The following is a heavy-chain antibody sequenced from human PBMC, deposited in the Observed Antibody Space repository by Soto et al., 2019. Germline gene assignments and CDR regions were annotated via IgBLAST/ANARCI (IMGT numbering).Heavy chain of an antibody. V-gene: IGHV1-69*01. D-gene: IGHD3-22*01. CDR3: ARGASGYVWFNEI. CDR1: GGLFSTYA. CDR2: IIPVFATT. J-gene: IGHJ4*02. Sequence: QEQLVQSGAEVKKSGSSVKVSCKASGGLFSTYAISWVRQAPGQGLEWMGGIIPVFATTYYAEKFEGRVTITADESTNTAYMELSSLRSEDTAMYYCARGASGYVWFNEIWGQGTLVTVSS.